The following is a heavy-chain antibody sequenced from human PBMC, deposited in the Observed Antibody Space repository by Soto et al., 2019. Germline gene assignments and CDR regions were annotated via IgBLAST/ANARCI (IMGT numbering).Heavy chain of an antibody. CDR2: MNPNSGNT. V-gene: IGHV1-8*01. J-gene: IGHJ6*02. CDR3: ARVGTAYCGGDCYSEFEDYYGMDF. CDR1: GYTFTIYD. D-gene: IGHD2-21*02. Sequence: ASVKVSCKASGYTFTIYDINWVLQATGQGLEWMGWMNPNSGNTGYAQKFQGRVTMTRNTSISTAYMELSSLRSEDTAVYYCARVGTAYCGGDCYSEFEDYYGMDFWGQGTTVTVSS.